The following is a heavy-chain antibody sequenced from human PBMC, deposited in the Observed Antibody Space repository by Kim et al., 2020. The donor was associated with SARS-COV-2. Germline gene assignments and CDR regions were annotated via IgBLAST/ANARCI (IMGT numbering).Heavy chain of an antibody. D-gene: IGHD3-9*01. V-gene: IGHV3-48*02. CDR3: ARDILTGYYPLDY. J-gene: IGHJ4*02. Sequence: YADSVKCRFTISRDNGKNSLYLQMNSLRDEDTAVYYCARDILTGYYPLDYWGQGTLVTVSS.